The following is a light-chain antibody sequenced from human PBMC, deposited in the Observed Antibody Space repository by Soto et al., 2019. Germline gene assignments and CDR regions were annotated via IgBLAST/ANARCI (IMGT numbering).Light chain of an antibody. CDR2: DVS. CDR3: QHADTSSWT. V-gene: IGKV3-20*01. J-gene: IGKJ1*01. Sequence: DIVLTQSPGTLSLSAGERATLSCRASQSVTSDYLAWYQQKPGQAPRLLIYDVSTRATGIPDRVSASGSGTDFSRAINRLEPEDFAFYYCQHADTSSWTFGQGTRVEIK. CDR1: QSVTSDY.